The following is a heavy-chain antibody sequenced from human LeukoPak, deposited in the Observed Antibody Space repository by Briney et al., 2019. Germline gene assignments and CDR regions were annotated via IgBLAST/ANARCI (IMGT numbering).Heavy chain of an antibody. V-gene: IGHV3-53*01. D-gene: IGHD6-13*01. CDR2: IYSGDRT. Sequence: GGSLRLSCEVSGISVRGSYMSWVRQAPEKGLEWVSVIYSGDRTYYAESVKGRFTISRDTSKNTLYLQMNNLRADDTARYYCTRDLTGTTWSENDYWGQGTLVTISS. CDR1: GISVRGSY. CDR3: TRDLTGTTWSENDY. J-gene: IGHJ4*02.